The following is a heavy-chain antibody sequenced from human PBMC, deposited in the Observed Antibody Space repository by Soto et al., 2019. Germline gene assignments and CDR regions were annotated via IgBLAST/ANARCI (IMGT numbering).Heavy chain of an antibody. CDR1: GFTFSSHY. CDR3: VRDDGGGRDCDLGY. D-gene: IGHD1-26*01. V-gene: IGHV3-30-3*01. CDR2: ISSDGNSK. Sequence: QAHLVESGGGVVQPGRSLTLSCAVSGFTFSSHYMHWVRQAPGKGLEWVALISSDGNSKYYADSVKGRFTTSRDNTKNTMYMQMNRIRVEDTAVYYCVRDDGGGRDCDLGYGGQGALVTVSS. J-gene: IGHJ4*02.